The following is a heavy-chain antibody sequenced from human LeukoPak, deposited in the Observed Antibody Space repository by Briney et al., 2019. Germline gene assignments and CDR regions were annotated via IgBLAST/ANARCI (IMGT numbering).Heavy chain of an antibody. CDR2: IIPIFGTA. D-gene: IGHD6-13*01. Sequence: SVKVSCKASGGTFSSYAISWVRQAPGQGLEWMGGIIPIFGTANYAQKFQGRVAITADESTSTAYMELSSLRSEDTAVYYCARSIEQQLARNYYGMDVWGQGTTVTVSS. CDR3: ARSIEQQLARNYYGMDV. CDR1: GGTFSSYA. J-gene: IGHJ6*02. V-gene: IGHV1-69*13.